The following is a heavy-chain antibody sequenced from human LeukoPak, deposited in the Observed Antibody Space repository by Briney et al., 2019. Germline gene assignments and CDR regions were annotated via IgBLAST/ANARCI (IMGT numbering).Heavy chain of an antibody. D-gene: IGHD3-22*01. CDR2: IHYSGNT. CDR3: ARMTYYDSSGFDY. CDR1: GGSTSSSNYY. V-gene: IGHV4-39*07. Sequence: NPSETLSLTCTVSGGSTSSSNYYWGWIRQPPGKGLEWIGGIHYSGNTYYNPSLKSRVTISVDTSKNQFSLKLSSVTAADTAVYYCARMTYYDSSGFDYWGQGTLVTVSS. J-gene: IGHJ4*02.